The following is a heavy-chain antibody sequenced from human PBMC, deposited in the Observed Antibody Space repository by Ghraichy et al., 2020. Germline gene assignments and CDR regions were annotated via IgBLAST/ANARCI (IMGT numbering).Heavy chain of an antibody. V-gene: IGHV4-31*03. Sequence: SQTLSLTCTVSGGSISSGGYYWSWIRQHPVKGLEWIGYIYYSGSTYYNPSLKSRVTISVDTSKNQFSLKLSSVTAADTAVYYCARVYCSTTSCFYYYGLDVWGQGTSVTVSS. D-gene: IGHD2-2*01. CDR3: ARVYCSTTSCFYYYGLDV. CDR2: IYYSGST. J-gene: IGHJ6*02. CDR1: GGSISSGGYY.